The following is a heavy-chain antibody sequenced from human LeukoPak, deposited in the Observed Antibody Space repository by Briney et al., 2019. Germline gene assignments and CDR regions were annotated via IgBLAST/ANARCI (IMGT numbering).Heavy chain of an antibody. CDR1: RFTLTNHA. Sequence: PGGSLRLSCAVSRFTLTNHAVSWVRQAPGKGLEWVSAISGSGGSTYYADSVKGRFTISRDNSKNTLYLQMNSLRAEDTAVYYCARDRTETYSSLDYWGQGTLVTVSS. J-gene: IGHJ4*02. D-gene: IGHD6-13*01. CDR2: ISGSGGST. CDR3: ARDRTETYSSLDY. V-gene: IGHV3-23*01.